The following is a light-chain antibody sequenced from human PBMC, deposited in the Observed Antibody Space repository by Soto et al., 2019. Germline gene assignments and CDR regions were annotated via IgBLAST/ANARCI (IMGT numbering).Light chain of an antibody. J-gene: IGLJ1*01. V-gene: IGLV2-14*03. CDR3: SSDTSSFCF. CDR2: DVS. Sequence: QSALTQPASVSGSPGQAITISCTGTSSDVGGYNYVSWYQQHPGKAPKLMIYDVSNRPSGVSNRFSGSKSGNTASLTISGLQAEDEADYYCSSDTSSFCFFGPGTKVTVL. CDR1: SSDVGGYNY.